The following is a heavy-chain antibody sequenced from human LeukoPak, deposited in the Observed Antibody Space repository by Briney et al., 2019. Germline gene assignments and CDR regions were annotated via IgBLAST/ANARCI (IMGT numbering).Heavy chain of an antibody. CDR3: ARDIVVVPAAIRGRWFDP. CDR2: INHSGST. CDR1: GGSFSGYY. Sequence: SETLSLTCAVYGGSFSGYYWSWIRQPPGKGLEWIGEINHSGSTNYNPSLKSRVTISVDTSKNQFSPKLSSVTAADTAVYYCARDIVVVPAAIRGRWFDPWGQGTLVTVSS. V-gene: IGHV4-34*01. J-gene: IGHJ5*02. D-gene: IGHD2-2*01.